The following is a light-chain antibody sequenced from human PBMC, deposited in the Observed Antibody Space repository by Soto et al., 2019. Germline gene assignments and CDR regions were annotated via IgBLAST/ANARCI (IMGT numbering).Light chain of an antibody. V-gene: IGKV1-5*03. CDR2: KAS. CDR1: QSISSW. Sequence: DIQMTQSPSTLSASVGDRVTITCRASQSISSWLAWYQQKPGKAPKLLIYKASSLESGVPSRFSGSGSGTEFTLTISSLQHDDFATYYCQQYNSYSWTFGQGNKLEIK. J-gene: IGKJ1*01. CDR3: QQYNSYSWT.